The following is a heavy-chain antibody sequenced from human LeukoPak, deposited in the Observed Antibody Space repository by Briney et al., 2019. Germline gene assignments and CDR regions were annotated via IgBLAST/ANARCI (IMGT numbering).Heavy chain of an antibody. V-gene: IGHV1-46*01. Sequence: ASVKVSCKASGCTFTSYYMHWVRQAPGQGLEWMGIINPSGGSTSYAQKFQGRVTMTRDTSTSTVYMELSSLRSEDTAVYYCARDPGALAGYYYMDVWGKGTTVTVSS. J-gene: IGHJ6*03. CDR3: ARDPGALAGYYYMDV. D-gene: IGHD6-13*01. CDR2: INPSGGST. CDR1: GCTFTSYY.